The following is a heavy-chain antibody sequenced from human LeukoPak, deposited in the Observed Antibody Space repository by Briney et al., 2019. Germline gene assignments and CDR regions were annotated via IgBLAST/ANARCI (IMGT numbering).Heavy chain of an antibody. J-gene: IGHJ1*01. CDR2: INQDGSEK. CDR1: GFIFSGDW. Sequence: PGGSLRLSCAASGFIFSGDWMSWVRQAPGKGLEWVANINQDGSEKYYVDSVKGRFTISRDNAKNSLFLQMGSLRVEDTAVYYCARESTAGYNSSWYGFRNWGQGTLVSVSS. CDR3: ARESTAGYNSSWYGFRN. V-gene: IGHV3-7*03. D-gene: IGHD6-13*01.